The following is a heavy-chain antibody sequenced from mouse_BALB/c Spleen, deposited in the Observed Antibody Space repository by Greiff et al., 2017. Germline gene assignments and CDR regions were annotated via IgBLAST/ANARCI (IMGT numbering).Heavy chain of an antibody. V-gene: IGHV5-6*01. D-gene: IGHD2-4*01. J-gene: IGHJ4*01. CDR3: ARLCYYDDDGGYAMDY. Sequence: EVQVVESGGDLVKPGGSLKLYCAASGFTFSSYGMSWVRQTPDKRLEWVATISSGGSYTYYPDSVKGRFTISRDNAKNTLYLQMSSLKSEDTAMYYCARLCYYDDDGGYAMDYWGQGTSVTVSS. CDR2: ISSGGSYT. CDR1: GFTFSSYG.